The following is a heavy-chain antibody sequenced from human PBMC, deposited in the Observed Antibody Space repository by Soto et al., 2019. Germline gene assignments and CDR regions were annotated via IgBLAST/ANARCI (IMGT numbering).Heavy chain of an antibody. CDR1: GGSISSGDYY. CDR3: ARVDYTRSMTSSYYYGMDV. J-gene: IGHJ6*02. CDR2: IYYSGST. V-gene: IGHV4-30-4*01. Sequence: SETLSLTCTVSGGSISSGDYYWSWIRQPPGKGLEWIGYIYYSGSTYYNPSLKSRVTISVDTSKNQFSLKLSSVTAADTAVYYCARVDYTRSMTSSYYYGMDVWGQGTPVTVSS. D-gene: IGHD3-16*01.